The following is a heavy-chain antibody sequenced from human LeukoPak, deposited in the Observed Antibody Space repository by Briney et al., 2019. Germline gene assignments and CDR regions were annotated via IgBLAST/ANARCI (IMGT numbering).Heavy chain of an antibody. CDR1: GYTLTELS. CDR2: FDPEDGET. Sequence: GASVKVSCKVSGYTLTELSMHWVRQAPGKGLEWMGGFDPEDGETIYAQKFQGRVTMTEDTSTDTAYMELSSLRSEDTAVYYCARDPGYSSGRNKFHYFDYWGQGTLVTVSS. CDR3: ARDPGYSSGRNKFHYFDY. J-gene: IGHJ4*02. V-gene: IGHV1-24*01. D-gene: IGHD6-19*01.